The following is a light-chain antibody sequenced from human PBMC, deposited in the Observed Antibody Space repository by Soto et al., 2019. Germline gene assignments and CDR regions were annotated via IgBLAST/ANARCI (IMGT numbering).Light chain of an antibody. J-gene: IGLJ1*01. Sequence: QSALTQPASVSGSPGQSITISCTGTSSDVGGYNYVSWYQQHPGKAPKLMIYDVSNRPSGVSNRLSGSKSGNTASLTISGIKVEDEADYYCRSYTSSSTLYVFGTGTKLTVL. CDR3: RSYTSSSTLYV. CDR2: DVS. V-gene: IGLV2-14*01. CDR1: SSDVGGYNY.